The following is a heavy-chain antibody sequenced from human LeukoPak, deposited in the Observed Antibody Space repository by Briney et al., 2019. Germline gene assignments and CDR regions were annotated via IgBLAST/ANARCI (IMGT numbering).Heavy chain of an antibody. CDR3: AKDLIWLTYYFDH. D-gene: IGHD6-19*01. CDR1: GFTFSTYA. CDR2: ISGSDGGT. V-gene: IGHV3-23*01. Sequence: GGSLRLSCAASGFTFSTYAMSWVRQAPGKGLEWVSAISGSDGGTYYADSVRGRFAISRDNSKSTLYLQMNSLRAEDTAVYYCAKDLIWLTYYFDHWGQGTLVTVSS. J-gene: IGHJ4*02.